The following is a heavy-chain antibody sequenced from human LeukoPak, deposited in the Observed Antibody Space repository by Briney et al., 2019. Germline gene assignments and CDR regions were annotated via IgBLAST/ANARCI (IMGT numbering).Heavy chain of an antibody. Sequence: PSETLSLTCSVYGGSFSDYDWNWMRQPPGKGLEWIGGISHSGTPNYNPSLKRRVNISLDTSKNQFSLRLSSVTAADTAVYYCARGKGTISGVVRGVRSRGNYMDVWGKGTTVTVFS. D-gene: IGHD3-3*01. V-gene: IGHV4-34*01. CDR3: ARGKGTISGVVRGVRSRGNYMDV. CDR2: ISHSGTP. J-gene: IGHJ6*03. CDR1: GGSFSDYD.